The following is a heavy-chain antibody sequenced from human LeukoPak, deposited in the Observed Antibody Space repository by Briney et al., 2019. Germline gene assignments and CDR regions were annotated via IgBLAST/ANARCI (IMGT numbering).Heavy chain of an antibody. CDR3: LYMTSGSYSF. D-gene: IGHD1-26*01. V-gene: IGHV1-2*02. Sequence: GASVKVSCKASGYTFTSYDINWVRQATGQGLEWMGWINPNSGGTNYAQKFQGRVTMTRDTSIGTAYMELSRLRSDDTAVYYCLYMTSGSYSFWGQGTLVTVSS. J-gene: IGHJ4*02. CDR1: GYTFTSYD. CDR2: INPNSGGT.